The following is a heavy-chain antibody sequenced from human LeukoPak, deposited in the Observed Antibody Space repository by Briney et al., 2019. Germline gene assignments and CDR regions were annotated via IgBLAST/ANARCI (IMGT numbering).Heavy chain of an antibody. V-gene: IGHV3-7*01. CDR1: GFTFSSYW. Sequence: PGGSLRLSCAASGFTFSSYWMSWVRQAPGKGLEWVANIKQDGSEKYYVDSVKGRFTISRDNAKNSLYLQMNSLRAEDTAVYYCARDLVYWGSGSPFDYWGQGTLVTVSS. CDR2: IKQDGSEK. D-gene: IGHD3-10*01. CDR3: ARDLVYWGSGSPFDY. J-gene: IGHJ4*02.